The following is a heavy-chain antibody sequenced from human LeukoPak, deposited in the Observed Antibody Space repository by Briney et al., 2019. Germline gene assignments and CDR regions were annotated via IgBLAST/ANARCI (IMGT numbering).Heavy chain of an antibody. J-gene: IGHJ4*02. Sequence: ASVKVSCKASGYTFTSYYMHWVRQAPGQGLEWMGIINPSCGTTSYAQKFQGRVTMTRDTSTSTVYMELSSLKSEDTAVYYCARDRDTYYDILTGYSLYYFDYWGQGTLVTVSS. CDR2: INPSCGTT. CDR1: GYTFTSYY. V-gene: IGHV1-46*01. CDR3: ARDRDTYYDILTGYSLYYFDY. D-gene: IGHD3-9*01.